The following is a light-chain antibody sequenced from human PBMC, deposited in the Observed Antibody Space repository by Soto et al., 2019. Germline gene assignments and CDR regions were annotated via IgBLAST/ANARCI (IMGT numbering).Light chain of an antibody. CDR2: GAS. CDR3: QLYNNWWT. CDR1: QSVSNN. V-gene: IGKV3-15*01. J-gene: IGKJ1*01. Sequence: EIVMTQSPATLSVSPGERATLSCRASQSVSNNLAWYQKKPGQAPRLLIYGASTRATGIPARFSGSGSGTEFTLTLSGLQSEDFSVYYCQLYNNWWTFGQGTKVEIK.